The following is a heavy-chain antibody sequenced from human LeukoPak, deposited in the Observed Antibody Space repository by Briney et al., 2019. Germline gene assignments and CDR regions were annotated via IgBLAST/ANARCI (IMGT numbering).Heavy chain of an antibody. CDR3: ARGYTKSQGTFDI. J-gene: IGHJ3*02. CDR1: GFTFSSYE. D-gene: IGHD2-8*01. CDR2: LSSSGDSI. V-gene: IGHV3-48*03. Sequence: GGSLRLSCAASGFTFSSYEMNWVREAPGNGREWISYLSSSGDSIYYADSVKGRFTISRDNAKNSQYLQMNGLRAGDTAVYYCARGYTKSQGTFDIWGRGTMDRVSS.